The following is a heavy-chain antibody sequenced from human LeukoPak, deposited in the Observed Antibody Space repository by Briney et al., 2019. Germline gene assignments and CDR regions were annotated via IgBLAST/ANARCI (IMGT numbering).Heavy chain of an antibody. V-gene: IGHV3-74*01. CDR1: GFTFSSYD. J-gene: IGHJ5*02. Sequence: GGSLRLSCAASGFTFSSYDMHWVRHAPGKGLVWVSRMNSDGTTTNYADSVKGRFTISRDNAKNTLYLQMNSLRAEDTAVYYCARGRGPYGWFDPWGQGTLVTVSS. CDR3: ARGRGPYGWFDP. CDR2: MNSDGTTT. D-gene: IGHD3-10*01.